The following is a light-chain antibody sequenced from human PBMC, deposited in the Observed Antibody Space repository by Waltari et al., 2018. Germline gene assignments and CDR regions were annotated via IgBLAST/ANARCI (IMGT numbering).Light chain of an antibody. J-gene: IGKJ4*01. V-gene: IGKV1-33*01. CDR3: QQYDNLVT. CDR2: DVS. Sequence: DIQMTQSPSSLSASVGDRVTITCQASQAINNHFNWYQQKPGKAPELLIYDVSKLETGVPSRFGGSGSGTDFSFTISSLQPEDIATYYCQQYDNLVTFGGGTRV. CDR1: QAINNH.